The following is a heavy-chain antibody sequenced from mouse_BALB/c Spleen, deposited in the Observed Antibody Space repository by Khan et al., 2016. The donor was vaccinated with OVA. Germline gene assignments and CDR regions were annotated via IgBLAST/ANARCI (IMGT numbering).Heavy chain of an antibody. Sequence: VQLKESGPGLVKPSQSLSLTCTVTGYSITSGYAWNWIRQFPGNKLEWMGYISYSGITSYNPSFRSRISITRDTSKNQFFLQLNSVTTEDTTTYYCARKKYYGYAMDYWGQGTSVTVSS. CDR1: GYSITSGYA. CDR3: ARKKYYGYAMDY. J-gene: IGHJ4*01. V-gene: IGHV3-2*02. CDR2: ISYSGIT. D-gene: IGHD1-1*01.